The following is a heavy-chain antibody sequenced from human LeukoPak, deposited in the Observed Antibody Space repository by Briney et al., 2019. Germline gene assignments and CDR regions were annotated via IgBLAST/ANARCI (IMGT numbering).Heavy chain of an antibody. J-gene: IGHJ4*02. CDR2: INHSGST. Sequence: SETLSLTCAVYGGSIHIATFSAYYWTWVRQSPGRGLQWIGEINHSGSTNYNPSLKSRVTISVDTSKNQFSLKLSSVTAADTAVYYCARGEWYSSPTYWGQGTLVTVSS. CDR1: GGSIHIATFSAYY. D-gene: IGHD6-13*01. CDR3: ARGEWYSSPTY. V-gene: IGHV4-34*01.